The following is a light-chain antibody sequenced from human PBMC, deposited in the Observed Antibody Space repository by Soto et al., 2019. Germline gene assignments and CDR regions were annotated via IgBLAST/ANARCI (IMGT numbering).Light chain of an antibody. CDR1: QSVRSN. Sequence: EIVMTKSTATLSVSQGDRATLSCRANQSVRSNLAWYQQRPGQAPRLLIYGASTRAAGVPARFSGSGSGTEFTLTISSLQSEDFAVYYGQPYNTWPPRTSAQRTKADIK. CDR3: QPYNTWPPRT. J-gene: IGKJ1*01. CDR2: GAS. V-gene: IGKV3-15*01.